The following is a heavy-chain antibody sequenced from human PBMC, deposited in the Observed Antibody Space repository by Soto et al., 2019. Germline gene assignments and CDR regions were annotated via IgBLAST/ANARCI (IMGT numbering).Heavy chain of an antibody. CDR1: GYTFTGYY. V-gene: IGHV1-2*02. Sequence: ASVKVSCKASGYTFTGYYMHWVRQAPGQGLEWMGWINPNSGGTNYAQKFQGRVTMTRDTSISTAYMELSRLRSDDTAVYYCARDLRSSWYVVYYYYGMDVWGQRTTVTVSS. CDR2: INPNSGGT. CDR3: ARDLRSSWYVVYYYYGMDV. J-gene: IGHJ6*02. D-gene: IGHD6-13*01.